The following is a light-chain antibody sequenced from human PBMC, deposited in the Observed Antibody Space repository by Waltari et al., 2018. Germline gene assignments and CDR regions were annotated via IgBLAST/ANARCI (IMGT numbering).Light chain of an antibody. Sequence: SSELTQDPAVSVALGQTVRITCQGDSLXXXXXXXYQQKPGQAPVLVIYGKNNRPSGIPDRFSGSSSGNTASLTITGAQAEDEADYYCNSRDSSGNVVFGGGTKLTVL. CDR1: SLXXXX. CDR2: GKN. V-gene: IGLV3-19*01. CDR3: NSRDSSGNVV. J-gene: IGLJ2*01.